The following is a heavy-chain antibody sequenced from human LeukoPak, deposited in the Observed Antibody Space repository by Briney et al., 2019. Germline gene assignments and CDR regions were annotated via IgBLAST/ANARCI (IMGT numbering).Heavy chain of an antibody. Sequence: SVKVSRKASGGTFSSYAISWVRQAPGQGLEWMGGIIPIFGTANYAQKFQGRVTITADESTSTAYMELSSLRSEDTAVYYCARQRGGYSYASPEYYFDYWGQGTLVTVSS. CDR3: ARQRGGYSYASPEYYFDY. J-gene: IGHJ4*02. D-gene: IGHD5-18*01. CDR1: GGTFSSYA. CDR2: IIPIFGTA. V-gene: IGHV1-69*13.